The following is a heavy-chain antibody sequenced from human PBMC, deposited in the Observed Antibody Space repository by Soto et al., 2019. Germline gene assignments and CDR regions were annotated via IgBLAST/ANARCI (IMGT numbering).Heavy chain of an antibody. D-gene: IGHD1-1*01. J-gene: IGHJ6*02. CDR2: VYYSGST. V-gene: IGHV4-31*03. CDR1: RDSISSAGYY. CDR3: ARDRGFNRNDADYYGMDV. Sequence: SETLSLTCTVSRDSISSAGYYWTWIRQHPVKGLEWIGHVYYSGSTYYDPSLKSRVSISVDTAKNQFSLNLSSVTAADTALYYCARDRGFNRNDADYYGMDVWGQGTTVTVPS.